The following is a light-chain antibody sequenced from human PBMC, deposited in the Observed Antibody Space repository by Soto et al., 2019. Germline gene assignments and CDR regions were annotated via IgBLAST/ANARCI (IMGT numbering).Light chain of an antibody. CDR3: ATYAGSKNYVM. V-gene: IGLV1-51*01. Sequence: QSVLTQPPSVSAAPGQKVTISCSGSSSNIGNNYVSWYQHLPRTAPKLLIYDNNKRPSGIPDRFSGSKSGTSATLGITGLQTGDEADYYCATYAGSKNYVMFGGGTKVTVL. J-gene: IGLJ3*02. CDR1: SSNIGNNY. CDR2: DNN.